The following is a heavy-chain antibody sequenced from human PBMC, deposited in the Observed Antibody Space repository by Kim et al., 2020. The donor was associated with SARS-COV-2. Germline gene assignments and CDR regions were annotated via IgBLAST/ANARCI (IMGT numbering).Heavy chain of an antibody. D-gene: IGHD3-9*01. Sequence: GGSLRLSCAASGFTFSGSAMHWVRQASGKGLEWVGRIRSKANSYATAYAASVKGRFTISRDDSKNPAYLQMNSLKTEDTAVYYCTRPYYDILTGRGPIYYNGMDVWSQGTTVTVSS. CDR3: TRPYYDILTGRGPIYYNGMDV. J-gene: IGHJ6*02. CDR2: IRSKANSYAT. CDR1: GFTFSGSA. V-gene: IGHV3-73*01.